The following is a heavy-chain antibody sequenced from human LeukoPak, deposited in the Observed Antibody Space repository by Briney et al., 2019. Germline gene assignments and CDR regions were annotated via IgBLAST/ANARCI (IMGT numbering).Heavy chain of an antibody. J-gene: IGHJ4*02. CDR3: AKGGPYGDYFDY. Sequence: GGSLRLSCAASGFTFNNYGMHWVRQAPGKGLEWVAFIRYDGTNKYYADSVKGRFTISRDNSKNTLYLQMNSLGAEDTAVYYCAKGGPYGDYFDYWGQGTLVTVSS. CDR1: GFTFNNYG. V-gene: IGHV3-30*02. CDR2: IRYDGTNK. D-gene: IGHD4-17*01.